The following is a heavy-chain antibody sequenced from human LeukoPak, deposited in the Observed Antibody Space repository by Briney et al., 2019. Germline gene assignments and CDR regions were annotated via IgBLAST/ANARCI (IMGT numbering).Heavy chain of an antibody. CDR2: IYSGGTT. J-gene: IGHJ4*02. Sequence: GGSLRLSCVASGFTASRDYMSWVRQAPGKGLEWVSVIYSGGTTFYADSVKGRFTISRDNSKNTLHLQMNSLRAEDTAVYYCARASSIGLAGLFDYWGQGTLVTVSS. D-gene: IGHD2-2*01. CDR1: GFTASRDY. V-gene: IGHV3-53*01. CDR3: ARASSIGLAGLFDY.